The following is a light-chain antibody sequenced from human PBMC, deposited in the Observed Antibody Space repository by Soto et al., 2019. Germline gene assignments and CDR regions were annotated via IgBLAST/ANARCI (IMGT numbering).Light chain of an antibody. CDR1: QSISSW. J-gene: IGKJ2*02. V-gene: IGKV1-5*03. Sequence: DIQMTQSPSTLSASVGDRVTITCRASQSISSWLAWYQQKPGKAPKLLIYKASSLESGVPSRFSGSGSGTEFTLTISSLQPDDFATYYCQHYSRTFGQGTKLEIK. CDR2: KAS. CDR3: QHYSRT.